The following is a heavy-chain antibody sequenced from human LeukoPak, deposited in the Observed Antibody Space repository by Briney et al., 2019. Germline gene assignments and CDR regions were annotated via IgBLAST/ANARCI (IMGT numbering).Heavy chain of an antibody. D-gene: IGHD6-13*01. J-gene: IGHJ4*02. CDR3: VRDAGPAPRFDL. CDR1: GDSVSNSGVA. Sequence: SQTLSLTYALSGDSVSNSGVAWNWIRQSPSRGLEWLGRTYYRSMWYNDYAVSLKSRIAINPDTAKNQFSLQLNSVTPDDTGVYYCVRDAGPAPRFDLWGLGTLVTVSS. CDR2: TYYRSMWYN. V-gene: IGHV6-1*01.